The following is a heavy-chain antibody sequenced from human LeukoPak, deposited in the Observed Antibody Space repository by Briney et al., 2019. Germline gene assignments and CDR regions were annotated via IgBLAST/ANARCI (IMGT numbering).Heavy chain of an antibody. D-gene: IGHD6-19*01. Sequence: SETLSLTCAVYGGSFSGYYWSWIRQPPGKGLEWIGEINHSGSTNYNPSLKSRVTISLDTSKNQFSLKLSSVTAADTAVYYCARGGRWLVTGYFQHWGQGTLVTVSS. CDR1: GGSFSGYY. V-gene: IGHV4-34*01. J-gene: IGHJ1*01. CDR2: INHSGST. CDR3: ARGGRWLVTGYFQH.